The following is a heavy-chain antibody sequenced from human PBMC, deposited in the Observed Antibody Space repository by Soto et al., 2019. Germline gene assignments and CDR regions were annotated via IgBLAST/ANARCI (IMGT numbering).Heavy chain of an antibody. CDR3: ARTAIIRGVTDS. V-gene: IGHV4-30-4*01. CDR2: IFHSGST. D-gene: IGHD2-21*02. J-gene: IGHJ4*02. CDR1: GGSISSIDYY. Sequence: QVQLQASGPGLVKPSQTLSLTCTVSGGSISSIDYYWTWFRQPPGKGLEWIGYIFHSGSTYFNPSLRNRFGISIDTSKNQFYLDLTSVTAADAAVYFCARTAIIRGVTDSRGQGTLVTVSS.